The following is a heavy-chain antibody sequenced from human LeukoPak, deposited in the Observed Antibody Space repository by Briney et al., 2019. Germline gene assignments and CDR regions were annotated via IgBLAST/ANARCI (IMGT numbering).Heavy chain of an antibody. J-gene: IGHJ4*02. CDR1: GFTFSSYS. Sequence: GGSLRLSCATSGFTFSSYSMNWVRQAPGEGLEWVSYISSSSSTIYYADSVKGRFTISRDNAKNSLYLQMNSLRAEDTAVYYCARGQLAFDYWGQGTLVTVSS. D-gene: IGHD6-13*01. CDR3: ARGQLAFDY. V-gene: IGHV3-48*01. CDR2: ISSSSSTI.